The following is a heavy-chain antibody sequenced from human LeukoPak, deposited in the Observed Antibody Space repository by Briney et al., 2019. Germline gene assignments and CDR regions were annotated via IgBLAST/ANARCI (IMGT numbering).Heavy chain of an antibody. CDR3: ARQPGSGLFTLP. Sequence: SETLSLTCAVYGGSFSGYYWSWIRQPPGKGLEWMGTIYYSGSTYYNPSLKSRVTISVDTSRNQFSLKLRSVTAADTAMYYCARQPGSGLFTLPGGQGTLVTVSS. CDR2: IYYSGST. D-gene: IGHD3/OR15-3a*01. V-gene: IGHV4-34*01. J-gene: IGHJ4*02. CDR1: GGSFSGYY.